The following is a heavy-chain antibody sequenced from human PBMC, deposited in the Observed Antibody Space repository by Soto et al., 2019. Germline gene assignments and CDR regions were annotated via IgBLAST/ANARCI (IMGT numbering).Heavy chain of an antibody. CDR1: GYTFTSYY. CDR3: ARGRSYGSRGEGLDY. D-gene: IGHD3-10*01. V-gene: IGHV1-46*04. CDR2: INPSGGST. J-gene: IGHJ4*02. Sequence: QVQLVQSGAEVKKPGASVKVSCKASGYTFTSYYMHWVRQAPGQGLEWMGIINPSGGSTSYAQKLQGRVTMTRDTSTSTGYMELSSLRSEDTAVYYCARGRSYGSRGEGLDYWGQGTLVTVSS.